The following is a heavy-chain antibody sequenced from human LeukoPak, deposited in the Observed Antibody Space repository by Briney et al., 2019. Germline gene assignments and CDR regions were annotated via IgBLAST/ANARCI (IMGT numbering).Heavy chain of an antibody. V-gene: IGHV3-21*01. CDR2: ISSSSSYI. J-gene: IGHJ6*02. CDR1: GFTFSSYS. Sequence: GGSLRLSCAASGFTFSSYSMNWVRQAPGKGLEWVLSISSSSSYIYYADSVKGRFTISRDNAKNSLYLQMNSLRAEDTAVYYCARDSGYSSSWPPYYYYGMDVWGQGTTVTVSS. CDR3: ARDSGYSSSWPPYYYYGMDV. D-gene: IGHD6-13*01.